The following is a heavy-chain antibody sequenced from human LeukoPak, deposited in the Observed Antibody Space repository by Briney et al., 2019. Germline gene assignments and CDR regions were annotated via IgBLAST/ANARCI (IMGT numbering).Heavy chain of an antibody. CDR1: GFTFSSYE. V-gene: IGHV3-48*03. CDR3: AKDHGSSDWYYFDY. CDR2: ISSSGSTI. D-gene: IGHD6-13*01. J-gene: IGHJ4*02. Sequence: SGGSLRLSCAASGFTFSSYEMNWVRQAPGMGLEWVSYISSSGSTIYYADSVKGRFTISRDNSKNTLYLQMNTLRADDTAVYYCAKDHGSSDWYYFDYWGQGTLVTVSS.